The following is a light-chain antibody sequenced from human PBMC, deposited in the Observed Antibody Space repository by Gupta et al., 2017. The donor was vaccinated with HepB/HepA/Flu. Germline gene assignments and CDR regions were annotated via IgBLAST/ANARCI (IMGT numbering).Light chain of an antibody. CDR1: QDISNY. V-gene: IGKV1-33*01. CDR3: QQEDNLPCI. CDR2: DAS. Sequence: DIQMTQSPSSPSASVGDRVTITCQASQDISNYLNWYQQKPGKAPKLLIYDASNLETGVPSRFSGSGSGTDFTFTISSRQPEDFANYYCQQEDNLPCIFGQGTKLDIK. J-gene: IGKJ2*02.